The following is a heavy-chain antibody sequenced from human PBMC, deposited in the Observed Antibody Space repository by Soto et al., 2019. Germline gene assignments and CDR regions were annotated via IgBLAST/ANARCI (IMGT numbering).Heavy chain of an antibody. J-gene: IGHJ5*02. V-gene: IGHV1-8*01. D-gene: IGHD3-3*01. Sequence: QVQLVQSGAEVKKPGASVKVSCKASGYTFTSYDINWVRQATGQGLEWMGWMNPNSGNTGYAQKFQGRVTMTRNTSISTAYMELSSLRSEDTAVYYCARGGGPDYDFGSGYYAPPYNWFDPWGQGTLVTVSS. CDR2: MNPNSGNT. CDR1: GYTFTSYD. CDR3: ARGGGPDYDFGSGYYAPPYNWFDP.